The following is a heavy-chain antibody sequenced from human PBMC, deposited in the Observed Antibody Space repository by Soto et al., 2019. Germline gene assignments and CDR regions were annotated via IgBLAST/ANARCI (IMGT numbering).Heavy chain of an antibody. CDR3: ARDRRVKSYYYGMDV. J-gene: IGHJ6*02. CDR2: INPNSGGT. CDR1: GYTFTGYY. V-gene: IGHV1-2*02. Sequence: ASVKVSCKASGYTFTGYYMHWVRQAPGQGLEWMGWINPNSGGTNYAQKFQGRVTMTRDTSISTAYMERSRLRSDDTAVYYCARDRRVKSYYYGMDVWGQGTTVTVSS.